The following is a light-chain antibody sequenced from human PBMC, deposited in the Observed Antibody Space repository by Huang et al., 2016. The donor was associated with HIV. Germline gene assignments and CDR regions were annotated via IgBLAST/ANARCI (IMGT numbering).Light chain of an antibody. V-gene: IGKV1-33*01. CDR1: QDISTY. J-gene: IGKJ4*02. Sequence: DIQITQSPFSLSSSLGARVTITCQASQDISTYLKWYQQKPGKAPKLLIYDASSLEKGVPTRFSGSGSGTEVTVIISSQQAEDIATYYCQQYDNRITFGGGTKVGIK. CDR2: DAS. CDR3: QQYDNRIT.